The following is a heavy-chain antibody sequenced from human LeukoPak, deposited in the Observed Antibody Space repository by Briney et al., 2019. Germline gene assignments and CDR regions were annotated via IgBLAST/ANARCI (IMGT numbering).Heavy chain of an antibody. CDR2: ISYDGSNK. CDR3: AKDRGRDDAFDI. V-gene: IGHV3-30*18. CDR1: GFTFSSYG. D-gene: IGHD1-26*01. Sequence: GRSLRLSCAASGFTFSSYGMHWVRQAPGKGLEWVAVISYDGSNKYYADSVKGRFTISRDNSKNTLYLQMNSLRAEDTAVYYCAKDRGRDDAFDIWGQGTMVTVSS. J-gene: IGHJ3*02.